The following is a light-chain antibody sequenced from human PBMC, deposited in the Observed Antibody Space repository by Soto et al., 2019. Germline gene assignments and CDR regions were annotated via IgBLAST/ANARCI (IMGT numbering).Light chain of an antibody. Sequence: AIQLTQSRSSLSASVGERVTLTCRASQGIRNDLGWYQQKPGKAPKLLIYGASSLQSGVPSRFSGSGSGTDFTLTISSLQPEDFATYYCLQDYNYPRTFGQGTKVDI. J-gene: IGKJ1*01. CDR1: QGIRND. V-gene: IGKV1-6*01. CDR2: GAS. CDR3: LQDYNYPRT.